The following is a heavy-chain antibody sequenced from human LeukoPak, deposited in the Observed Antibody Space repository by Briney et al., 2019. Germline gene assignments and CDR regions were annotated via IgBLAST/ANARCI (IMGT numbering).Heavy chain of an antibody. CDR3: ARDGDY. V-gene: IGHV4-59*01. Sequence: SETLSLTCTVSGGSISNYYWSWVRQPPGKGLEWIGYIYYSGSTNYNPSLKSRVTMSVDTSKNQFSLKLSSVTAADTAVYYCARDGDYWGQGTLVTVSS. J-gene: IGHJ4*02. CDR2: IYYSGST. CDR1: GGSISNYY.